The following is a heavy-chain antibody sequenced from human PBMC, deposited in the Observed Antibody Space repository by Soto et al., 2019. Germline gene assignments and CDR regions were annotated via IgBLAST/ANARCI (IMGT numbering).Heavy chain of an antibody. Sequence: ASVKVSCKASGYTFTSYGISWVRQAPGQGLEWMGWISAYNGNTNYAQKLQGRVTMTTDTSTSTAYMELRSLRSDDTAVYYCASDGYYYDSSGSWVAFDISGQGTMVTV. CDR1: GYTFTSYG. CDR2: ISAYNGNT. V-gene: IGHV1-18*01. J-gene: IGHJ3*02. CDR3: ASDGYYYDSSGSWVAFDI. D-gene: IGHD3-22*01.